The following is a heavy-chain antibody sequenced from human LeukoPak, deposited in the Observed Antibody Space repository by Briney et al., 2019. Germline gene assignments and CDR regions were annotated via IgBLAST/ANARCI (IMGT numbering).Heavy chain of an antibody. D-gene: IGHD5-18*01. CDR1: GFIFSNYG. Sequence: PGGSLRLSCAAPGFIFSNYGMHWVRQAPGKGLEWVAVIWYDGTNKYYADSLKGRFTISRDNSKNTLYLQMNSLRAEDTAVYSCARELRGGYSYGGFDYWGQGTLVTVSS. V-gene: IGHV3-33*01. CDR2: IWYDGTNK. J-gene: IGHJ4*02. CDR3: ARELRGGYSYGGFDY.